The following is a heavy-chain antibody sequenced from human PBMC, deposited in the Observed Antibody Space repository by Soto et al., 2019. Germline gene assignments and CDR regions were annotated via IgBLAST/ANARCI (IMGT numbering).Heavy chain of an antibody. CDR3: ARQGFGATHGLVDV. V-gene: IGHV4-39*01. J-gene: IGHJ6*02. CDR1: CASIDSRSYY. D-gene: IGHD3-10*01. CDR2: FYNNENP. Sequence: SGTLYLTLSVPCASIDSRSYYWVLFRQPPGKGLGWIGTFYNNENPNYNPSLKSRVTISVDTSKNQFSLRLTSVTAADTAVYYCARQGFGATHGLVDVWGQGTTVT.